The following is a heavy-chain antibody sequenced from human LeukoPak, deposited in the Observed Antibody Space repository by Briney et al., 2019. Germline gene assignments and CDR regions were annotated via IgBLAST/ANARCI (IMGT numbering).Heavy chain of an antibody. V-gene: IGHV1-46*01. Sequence: ASVKVSCKSSGSTLTNYYMHWVRQAPGQGLEWMGLINPTGSSTNYAQKFRGRVTMTRDTSTSTVYMELSSLRSEYTAVYYCAREESGGYFDYWGQGTLVTVSS. J-gene: IGHJ4*02. CDR3: AREESGGYFDY. D-gene: IGHD2-8*02. CDR1: GSTLTNYY. CDR2: INPTGSST.